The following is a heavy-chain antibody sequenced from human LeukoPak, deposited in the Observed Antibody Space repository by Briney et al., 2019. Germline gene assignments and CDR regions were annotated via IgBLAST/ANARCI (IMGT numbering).Heavy chain of an antibody. CDR1: GFNVTTNY. Sequence: GGSLRLSCAASGFNVTTNYMSWVRQAPGKGLEWGSGIYSGGTTYYADSVKGRFTISRDISKNTLSLQMNSLSAEDTAVYYCARGRRDGYNLGYWGQGTLVAVSS. J-gene: IGHJ4*02. D-gene: IGHD5-24*01. CDR3: ARGRRDGYNLGY. CDR2: IYSGGTT. V-gene: IGHV3-53*01.